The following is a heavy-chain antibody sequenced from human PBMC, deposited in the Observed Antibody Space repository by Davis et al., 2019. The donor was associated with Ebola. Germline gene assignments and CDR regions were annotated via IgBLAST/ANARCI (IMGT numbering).Heavy chain of an antibody. V-gene: IGHV3-9*01. CDR1: GFTFDDYA. D-gene: IGHD6-13*01. CDR2: ISWNSGSI. Sequence: PGGSLRLSCAASGFTFDDYAMHWVRQAPGKGLEWVSGISWNSGSIGYADSVKGRFTISRDNAKNSLYLQMNSLRAEDTALYYCAKARSAAGALSFTFDYWGQGTLVTVSS. J-gene: IGHJ4*02. CDR3: AKARSAAGALSFTFDY.